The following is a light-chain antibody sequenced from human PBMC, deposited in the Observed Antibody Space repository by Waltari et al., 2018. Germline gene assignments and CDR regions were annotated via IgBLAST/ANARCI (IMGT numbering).Light chain of an antibody. CDR2: YAS. CDR3: QHYLRLPAT. Sequence: SCRASQIVNRYLAWYQQKPGQAPRLLIYYASTRATGIPDRFSGSGSGTDFSITISRLEPEDYAVYHCQHYLRLPATFGQGTKVEIK. J-gene: IGKJ1*01. CDR1: QIVNRY. V-gene: IGKV3-20*01.